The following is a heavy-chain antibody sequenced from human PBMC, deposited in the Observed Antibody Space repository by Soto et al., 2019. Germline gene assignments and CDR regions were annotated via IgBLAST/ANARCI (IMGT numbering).Heavy chain of an antibody. CDR1: GFTFSSYA. D-gene: IGHD2-2*01. J-gene: IGHJ4*02. V-gene: IGHV3-23*01. Sequence: PGGSLRLSCAASGFTFSSYAMSWVRQAPGKGPEWVSAISGSGGSTYYADSVKGRFTISRDNSKNTLYLQMNSLRAEDTAVYYCAKDRIVVVPAAPAYYFDYWGQGTLVTVSS. CDR2: ISGSGGST. CDR3: AKDRIVVVPAAPAYYFDY.